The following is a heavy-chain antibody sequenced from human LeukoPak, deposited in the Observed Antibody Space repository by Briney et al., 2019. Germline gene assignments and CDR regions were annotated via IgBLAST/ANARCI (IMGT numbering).Heavy chain of an antibody. Sequence: ASVKVSCKASGYTFSGYYLHWVRQAPGQGLEWMGWINPNSGGTNYAQKFQGRVTMIRDTSISTAYMEVSRLRSDDTAVYYCARAGFESYFGGSWGQGTLVTVSS. CDR2: INPNSGGT. J-gene: IGHJ5*02. V-gene: IGHV1-2*02. CDR1: GYTFSGYY. D-gene: IGHD1-26*01. CDR3: ARAGFESYFGGS.